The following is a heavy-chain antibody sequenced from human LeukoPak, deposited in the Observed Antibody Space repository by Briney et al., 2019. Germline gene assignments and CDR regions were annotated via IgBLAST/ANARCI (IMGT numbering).Heavy chain of an antibody. CDR2: ISGGGGST. V-gene: IGHV3-23*01. Sequence: GGSLRLPCAAAGFTFSSYAMSWVRQAPGKGLEWVSAISGGGGSTYYADSVKGRFTISRDNSKNTLYLQMNSLRAEDTAVYYCAKAGYNWNDNCNWFDPWGQGTLVTVSS. CDR1: GFTFSSYA. CDR3: AKAGYNWNDNCNWFDP. D-gene: IGHD1-20*01. J-gene: IGHJ5*02.